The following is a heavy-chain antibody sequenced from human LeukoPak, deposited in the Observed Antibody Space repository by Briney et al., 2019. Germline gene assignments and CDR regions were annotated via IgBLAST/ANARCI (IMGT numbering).Heavy chain of an antibody. V-gene: IGHV1-8*03. J-gene: IGHJ4*02. D-gene: IGHD3-22*01. CDR1: GYTFTSYD. CDR3: ASSRVYYYDSSGYFDY. Sequence: ASVKVSCKASGYTFTSYDINWVRQATGQGLEWMGWMNPNSGNTGYAQKFQGRVTITRNTSISTAYMELSSLRSKDTAVYYCASSRVYYYDSSGYFDYWGQGTLVTVSS. CDR2: MNPNSGNT.